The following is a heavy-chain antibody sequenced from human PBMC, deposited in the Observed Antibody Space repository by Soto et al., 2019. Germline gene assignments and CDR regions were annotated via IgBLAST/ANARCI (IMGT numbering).Heavy chain of an antibody. CDR1: GFTFSSYG. D-gene: IGHD1-1*01. V-gene: IGHV3-33*01. CDR3: ARDEELERHYYMDV. J-gene: IGHJ6*03. Sequence: GGSLRLSCAASGFTFSSYGMHWVRQAPGKGLEWVAVIWYDGSNKYYADSVKGRFTISRDNSKNTLYLQMNSLRAEDTAVYYCARDEELERHYYMDVWGKGTTVTVSS. CDR2: IWYDGSNK.